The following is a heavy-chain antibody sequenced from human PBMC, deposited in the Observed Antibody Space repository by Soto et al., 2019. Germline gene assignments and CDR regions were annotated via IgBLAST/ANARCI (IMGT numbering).Heavy chain of an antibody. CDR1: GYKFTSYG. D-gene: IGHD3-3*01. V-gene: IGHV1-18*01. CDR2: VTAYNDNV. Sequence: QIQLVQSGAEVKKPGASVKVSCKVSGYKFTSYGINWVRQAPGQGLEWMGWVTAYNDNVKYAEKFQGRVTMTADTATTTAYMELRDLRPDDTAVFYCARCDFWSGSSQEHWGQGTVVTVAS. J-gene: IGHJ1*01. CDR3: ARCDFWSGSSQEH.